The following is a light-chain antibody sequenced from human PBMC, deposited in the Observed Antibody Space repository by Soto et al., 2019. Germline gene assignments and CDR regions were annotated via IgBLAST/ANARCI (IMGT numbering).Light chain of an antibody. V-gene: IGKV1-39*01. CDR2: AAS. Sequence: DIQMTQSPSSVSASVGDRVTITCRASLPISNYLGWYQQKPGKAPKLLIYAASSLQSGVPSRFSGSGSETDFTLTISSLQPEHFATYSCQQSYSTTWTFGQGTKVDI. J-gene: IGKJ1*01. CDR1: LPISNY. CDR3: QQSYSTTWT.